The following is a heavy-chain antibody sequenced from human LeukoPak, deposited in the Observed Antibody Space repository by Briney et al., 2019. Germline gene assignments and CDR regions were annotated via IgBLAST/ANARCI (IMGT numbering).Heavy chain of an antibody. Sequence: KPEGSLRLSCAASGFTFSSYSMNWVRQAPGKGMEWVSSISSSSSYIYYADSVKGRFTISRDNAKNSLYLQMNSLRAEDTAVYYCARDSHYCSSTSCYEREYYYYYMDVWGKGTTVTVSS. CDR3: ARDSHYCSSTSCYEREYYYYYMDV. D-gene: IGHD2-2*01. CDR1: GFTFSSYS. J-gene: IGHJ6*03. CDR2: ISSSSSYI. V-gene: IGHV3-21*01.